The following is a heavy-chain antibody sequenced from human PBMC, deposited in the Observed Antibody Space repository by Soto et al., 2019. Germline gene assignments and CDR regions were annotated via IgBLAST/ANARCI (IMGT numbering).Heavy chain of an antibody. CDR3: AKDLNSNDFGLPVQ. CDR2: ISGSGGST. V-gene: IGHV3-23*01. Sequence: GGSLRLSCAASGFTFSSYAMSWVRQAPGKGLEWVSAISGSGGSTYYADSVKGRFTISRDNSKNTLYLQMNSLRAEDTAVYYCAKDLNSNDFGLPVQWGQGTLVTVSS. CDR1: GFTFSSYA. D-gene: IGHD3-3*01. J-gene: IGHJ4*02.